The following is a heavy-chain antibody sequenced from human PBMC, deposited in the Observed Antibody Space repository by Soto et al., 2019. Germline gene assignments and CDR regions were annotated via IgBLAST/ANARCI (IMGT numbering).Heavy chain of an antibody. CDR2: ISYDGSNK. Sequence: QVQLVESGGGVVQPGRSLRLSCAASGFTFSSYAMHWVRQAPGKGLEWVAVISYDGSNKYYADSVKGRFTISRDNSKNTLYLQMNSLSAEDTAVYYCARVNLRTPPYYYYGMDVWGQGTTVTVSS. CDR3: ARVNLRTPPYYYYGMDV. J-gene: IGHJ6*02. CDR1: GFTFSSYA. D-gene: IGHD2-15*01. V-gene: IGHV3-30-3*01.